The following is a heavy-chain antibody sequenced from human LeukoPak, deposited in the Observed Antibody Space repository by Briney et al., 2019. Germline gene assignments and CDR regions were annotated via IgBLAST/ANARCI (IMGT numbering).Heavy chain of an antibody. CDR3: ARQQRRYVWGSYRYTNWFDP. CDR2: INHSGST. V-gene: IGHV4-34*01. CDR1: GGSFSGYY. J-gene: IGHJ5*02. D-gene: IGHD3-16*02. Sequence: SETLSLTCAVYGGSFSGYYWSWIRQPPGKGLEWIGEINHSGSTNYNPSLKSRVTISVDTSKNQFSLKLSSVTAADTAVYYCARQQRRYVWGSYRYTNWFDPWGQGTLVTVSS.